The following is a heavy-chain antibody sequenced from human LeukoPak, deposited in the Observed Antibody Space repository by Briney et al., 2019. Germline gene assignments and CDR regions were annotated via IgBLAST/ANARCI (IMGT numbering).Heavy chain of an antibody. D-gene: IGHD3-10*01. J-gene: IGHJ6*03. CDR2: IIPIFGTA. Sequence: SVKVSCKASGGTFSSYAISWVRQAPGQGLEWMGGIIPIFGTANYAQKFQGRVTITTDESTSTAYMELSSLRSEDTAVYYCASPSGSGNGYYYYYMGVWGKGTTVTVSS. CDR3: ASPSGSGNGYYYYYMGV. V-gene: IGHV1-69*05. CDR1: GGTFSSYA.